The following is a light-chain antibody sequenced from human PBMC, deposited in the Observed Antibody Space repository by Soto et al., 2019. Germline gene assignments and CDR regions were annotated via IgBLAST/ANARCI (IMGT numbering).Light chain of an antibody. J-gene: IGKJ1*01. V-gene: IGKV3-20*01. CDR2: GAS. Sequence: EIVLTQSPGTLSLSPGERGTLSCRASQGISSSHLVWFQQKPGQAPRVLIYGASNRAPGIPDRFSGSGSGTDFTLTISRLEPEDSAVYYCHQSGSSPWTFGQGTNVEIK. CDR1: QGISSSH. CDR3: HQSGSSPWT.